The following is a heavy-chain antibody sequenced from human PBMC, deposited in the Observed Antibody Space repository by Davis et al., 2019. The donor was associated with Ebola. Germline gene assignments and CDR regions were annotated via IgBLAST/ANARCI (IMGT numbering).Heavy chain of an antibody. D-gene: IGHD3-22*01. CDR3: AKSLFITMIVT. CDR1: GFTFSNAW. Sequence: GESLKISCAASGFTFSNAWMSWVRQAPGKGLEWVSSISSSISYIYYADSVKGRFTISRDNAKNSLYLQMNSLRAEDTAVYYCAKSLFITMIVTWGQGTLVTVSS. V-gene: IGHV3-21*04. CDR2: ISSSISYI. J-gene: IGHJ5*02.